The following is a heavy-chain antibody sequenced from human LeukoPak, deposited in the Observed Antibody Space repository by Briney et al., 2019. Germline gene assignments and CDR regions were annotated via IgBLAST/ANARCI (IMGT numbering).Heavy chain of an antibody. CDR1: GFTFSNYW. J-gene: IGHJ4*02. CDR3: ARRGTFGGNDY. CDR2: IKQDGSEK. V-gene: IGHV3-7*01. Sequence: GGSLRLSCAASGFTFSNYWMSWVRQAPGKGLEWGANIKQDGSEKYYVDSVKGRFTISRDNAKNPLYLQMNSLRVEDTAVYYCARRGTFGGNDYWGQGTLVTVSS. D-gene: IGHD3-16*01.